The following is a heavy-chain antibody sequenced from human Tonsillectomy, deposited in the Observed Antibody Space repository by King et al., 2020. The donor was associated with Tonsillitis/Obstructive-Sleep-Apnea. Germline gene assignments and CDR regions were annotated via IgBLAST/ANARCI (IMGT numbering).Heavy chain of an antibody. Sequence: QLQESGPGLVKPSETLSLTCTVSGGSISRYYWSWIRQTPGKGLEWIGYISHSGSTNYNPSLESRVTISVDTSKNQFSLKRSSVTAADTAVYYCVSEGFAGTGGFDYWGQGTLVTVSS. CDR3: VSEGFAGTGGFDY. J-gene: IGHJ4*02. CDR2: ISHSGST. V-gene: IGHV4-59*01. CDR1: GGSISRYY. D-gene: IGHD1-1*01.